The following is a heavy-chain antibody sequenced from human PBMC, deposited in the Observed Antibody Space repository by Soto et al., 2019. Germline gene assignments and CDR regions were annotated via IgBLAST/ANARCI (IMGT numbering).Heavy chain of an antibody. V-gene: IGHV3-23*01. J-gene: IGHJ4*02. Sequence: GGSLSLSCAASGFTFSSYAMSWVRQAPGKGLEWVSAISGSGGSTYYADSVKGRFTISRDNSKNTLYLQMNSLRAEDTAVYYCAEVTWFGEFYFDYWGQGTLVTVSS. CDR2: ISGSGGST. CDR1: GFTFSSYA. D-gene: IGHD3-10*01. CDR3: AEVTWFGEFYFDY.